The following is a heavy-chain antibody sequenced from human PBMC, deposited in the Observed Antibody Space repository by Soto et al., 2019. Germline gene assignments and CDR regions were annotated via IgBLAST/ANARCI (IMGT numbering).Heavy chain of an antibody. Sequence: QVQLVQSGAEVKKPGASVKVSCKASGYTFTSYAMHWVRQAPGQMLEWMGWINAGNGNTKYSQKFQGRVTITRDTSASTAYMELSSLRSEDTAVYYWARGAYCSSTSCSDFDYWGQGTLVTVSS. V-gene: IGHV1-3*01. J-gene: IGHJ4*02. CDR2: INAGNGNT. D-gene: IGHD2-2*01. CDR1: GYTFTSYA. CDR3: ARGAYCSSTSCSDFDY.